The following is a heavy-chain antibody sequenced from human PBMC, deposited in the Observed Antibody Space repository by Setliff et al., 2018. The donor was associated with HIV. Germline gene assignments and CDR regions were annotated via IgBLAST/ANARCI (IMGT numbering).Heavy chain of an antibody. J-gene: IGHJ4*02. CDR3: ARVGNNRLQFFDH. CDR1: GYTFTDYF. D-gene: IGHD5-12*01. CDR2: ISPDNGNR. V-gene: IGHV1-3*01. Sequence: ASVKVSCKSSGYTFTDYFIHWVRQAPGQGLEWMGWISPDNGNREYSPKFQGRVTITADTSASTMYMELSSLRSEDTAVYYCARVGNNRLQFFDHWGQGTLVTVSS.